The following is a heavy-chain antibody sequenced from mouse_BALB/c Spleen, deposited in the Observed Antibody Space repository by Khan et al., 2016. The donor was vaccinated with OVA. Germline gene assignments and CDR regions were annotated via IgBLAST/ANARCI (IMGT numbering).Heavy chain of an antibody. CDR2: ISYSGNT. Sequence: EVQLKESGPGLVKPSQSLSLTCTVTGYSITSDYAWNWIRQFPGNKLEWMGYISYSGNTNYNPSLRSRISITRDTSKNQFFLQLNSVTTEDTATYYCAXVYGGDFDYWGQGTTLTVSS. D-gene: IGHD1-1*01. CDR1: GYSITSDYA. J-gene: IGHJ2*01. CDR3: AXVYGGDFDY. V-gene: IGHV3-2*02.